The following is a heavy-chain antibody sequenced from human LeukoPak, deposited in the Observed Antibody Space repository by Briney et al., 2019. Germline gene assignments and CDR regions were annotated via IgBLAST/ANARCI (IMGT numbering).Heavy chain of an antibody. CDR1: GFTFSSYW. Sequence: GGSLRLSCAASGFTFSSYWMSRVRQAPGKGLEWVANIKQDGSEKYYVDSVKGRFTISRDNAKNSLYLQMNSLRAEDTAVYYCARDDCSSISCSHNWFDPWGQGTLVTVSS. J-gene: IGHJ5*02. V-gene: IGHV3-7*01. CDR2: IKQDGSEK. D-gene: IGHD2-2*01. CDR3: ARDDCSSISCSHNWFDP.